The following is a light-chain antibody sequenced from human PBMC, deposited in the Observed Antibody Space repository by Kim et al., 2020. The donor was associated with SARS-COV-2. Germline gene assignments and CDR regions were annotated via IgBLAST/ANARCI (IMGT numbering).Light chain of an antibody. J-gene: IGKJ1*01. CDR1: QSVLYSSNNKNY. Sequence: RATITCKSSQSVLYSSNNKNYLAWYQQKPGQPPKMIIYWASARESGVPDRFSGSGSGTDFTLTISSLQAEDVAVYYCQQYYSLPTFGQGTKVDIK. CDR2: WAS. CDR3: QQYYSLPT. V-gene: IGKV4-1*01.